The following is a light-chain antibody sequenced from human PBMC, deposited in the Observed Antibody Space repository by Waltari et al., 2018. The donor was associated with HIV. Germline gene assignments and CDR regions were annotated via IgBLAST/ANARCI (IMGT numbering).Light chain of an antibody. J-gene: IGKJ2*01. V-gene: IGKV1-39*01. CDR3: QQSYSIPYT. CDR2: GAS. CDR1: QTVTSY. Sequence: DIQMTQSPSSLSASVGDRVNFTCRASQTVTSYLNWYQQKPGKAPNLLIYGASTLQSGVPSRFSGSGSAADYTLTINSLQPDDFATYFCQQSYSIPYTFGQGTNLEIK.